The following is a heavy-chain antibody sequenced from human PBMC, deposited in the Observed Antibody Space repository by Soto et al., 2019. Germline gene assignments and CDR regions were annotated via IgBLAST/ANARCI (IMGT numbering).Heavy chain of an antibody. V-gene: IGHV4-59*01. D-gene: IGHD2-2*02. CDR2: IYYSGRT. CDR1: GGSTSRDY. J-gene: IGHJ5*02. CDR3: ARGYCSSTICYIWDNWFDP. Sequence: PSGTLSLTCTVSGGSTSRDYWSWIRQPPGKGLEWIGYIYYSGRTNYNPSLKSRVTISVDTSKNQFSLKLSSVTAADTAVYYCARGYCSSTICYIWDNWFDPWGQGTLVTVSS.